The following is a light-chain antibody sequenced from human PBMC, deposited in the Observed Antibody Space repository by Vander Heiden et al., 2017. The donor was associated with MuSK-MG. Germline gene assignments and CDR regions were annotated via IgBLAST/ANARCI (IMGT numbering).Light chain of an antibody. J-gene: IGLJ2*01. CDR3: CSDAGSSNVE. CDR1: SGVGSYNL. Sequence: SGVGSYNLVSWYQQHPGEAPKLLIFEVTRRPSGVSNRFSGSKSGNTASLTISGRQAEDEAHYYCCSDAGSSNVEFGGGTKLTVL. V-gene: IGLV2-23*02. CDR2: EVT.